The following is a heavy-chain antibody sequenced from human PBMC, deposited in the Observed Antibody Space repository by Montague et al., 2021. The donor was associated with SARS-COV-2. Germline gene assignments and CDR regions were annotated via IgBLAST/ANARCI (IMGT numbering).Heavy chain of an antibody. CDR3: ARDYGDYSYYYGLDV. D-gene: IGHD4-17*01. V-gene: IGHV4-61*02. Sequence: TLSLTCTVSGGSIRSGIYYWSWIRQPAGKGLEWIGRIYSSGSTNYNPSLKSRVTMSVDTSKNQFSLKVSSVTAADTAVYYCARDYGDYSYYYGLDVWGQGTTVTVSS. CDR2: IYSSGST. J-gene: IGHJ6*02. CDR1: GGSIRSGIYY.